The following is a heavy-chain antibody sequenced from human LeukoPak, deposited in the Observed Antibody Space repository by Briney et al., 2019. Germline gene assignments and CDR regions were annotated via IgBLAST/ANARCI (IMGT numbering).Heavy chain of an antibody. CDR2: IRYDGSNK. V-gene: IGHV3-30*02. CDR1: GFTFSSYG. Sequence: LSGGSLRLSCAASGFTFSSYGMHWVRQAPGKGLEWVAFIRYDGSNKYYADSVKGRFIVSRDNSKNALYLQMNSLRVDDTAVYYCAKRSADYWGQGTLVTVSS. CDR3: AKRSADY. J-gene: IGHJ4*02.